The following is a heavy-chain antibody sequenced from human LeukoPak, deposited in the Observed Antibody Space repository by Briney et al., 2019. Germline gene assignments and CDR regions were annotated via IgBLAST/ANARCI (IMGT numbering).Heavy chain of an antibody. CDR3: ARDHNDYKNVDD. CDR1: GGSISGGGYF. CDR2: IYHSGGT. D-gene: IGHD4/OR15-4a*01. J-gene: IGHJ4*02. Sequence: SETLSLTCTVSGGSISGGGYFWTWIRQPPGKGLEWIGYIYHSGGTYYNPSLKSRVTISVDRSKNQFSLKLSSVTAADTAVYYCARDHNDYKNVDDWGQGTLVTVSS. V-gene: IGHV4-30-2*01.